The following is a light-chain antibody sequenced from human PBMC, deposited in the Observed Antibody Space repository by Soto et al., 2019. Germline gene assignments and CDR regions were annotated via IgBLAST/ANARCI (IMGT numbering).Light chain of an antibody. Sequence: IQMTQSPSSLSASVGVRVTITCRASQYIGDVLTWYQQKPGKAPKLLIFGASNMHIGVPTRFSGSGSGTEFTLTINNLQREDFATYYCQESFYTLGTFGRGTKVEIK. CDR1: QYIGDV. J-gene: IGKJ1*01. CDR3: QESFYTLGT. V-gene: IGKV1-39*01. CDR2: GAS.